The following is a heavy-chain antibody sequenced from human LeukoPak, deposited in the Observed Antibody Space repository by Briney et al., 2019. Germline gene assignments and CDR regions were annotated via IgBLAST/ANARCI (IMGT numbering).Heavy chain of an antibody. D-gene: IGHD6-13*01. J-gene: IGHJ5*02. V-gene: IGHV4-39*01. CDR1: GGSISSSSHY. CDR2: VYYTGRA. Sequence: SETLSLTCTVSGGSISSSSHYWGWIRQPPGKGLEWIGNVYYTGRAYYNPSLESRVTVFVDTSKNQFSLRLSSVTAADTAVYYCVRIFMSSSWYLDAVDWFDPWGQGTLVTVSS. CDR3: VRIFMSSSWYLDAVDWFDP.